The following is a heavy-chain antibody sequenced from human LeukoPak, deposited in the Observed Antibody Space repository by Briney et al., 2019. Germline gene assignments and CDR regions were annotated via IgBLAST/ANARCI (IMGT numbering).Heavy chain of an antibody. CDR3: AREEWELRAAYFDY. V-gene: IGHV3-48*04. CDR1: GFTFSTYS. D-gene: IGHD1-26*01. Sequence: TGGSLRLSCAASGFTFSTYSMSWVRQAPGTGLEWVSYISGSSANIYYADSVKGRFTISRDNARNSLYLQMNSLRAEDTAVYYCAREEWELRAAYFDYWGQGALVTVSS. CDR2: ISGSSANI. J-gene: IGHJ4*02.